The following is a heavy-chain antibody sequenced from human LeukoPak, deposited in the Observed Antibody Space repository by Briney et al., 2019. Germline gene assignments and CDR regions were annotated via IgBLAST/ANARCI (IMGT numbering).Heavy chain of an antibody. V-gene: IGHV3-7*01. J-gene: IGHJ3*02. D-gene: IGHD6-19*01. CDR1: GFTFNNYW. CDR2: IKQDGSEK. CDR3: AVYSSGWYNTFDI. Sequence: GGSLRLSCEASGFTFNNYWMSWVRRAPGKGLEGVANIKQDGSEKYYVDSVKGRFTISRDNAKNSLFLQMNSLGAEDTAVYYCAVYSSGWYNTFDIWGQGTMVTVSS.